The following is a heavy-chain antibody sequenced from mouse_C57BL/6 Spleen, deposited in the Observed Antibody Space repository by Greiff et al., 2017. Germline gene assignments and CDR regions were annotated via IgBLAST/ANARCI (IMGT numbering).Heavy chain of an antibody. J-gene: IGHJ3*01. D-gene: IGHD2-4*01. Sequence: QVQLQQPGAELVRPGSSVKLSCKASGYTFTSYWMHWVKQRPIQGLEWIGNIDPSDSETNYNQKFKDKATLTVDKSSSTAYMQLSSLTSEDSAVYYCAREGLRAWFAYWGKGTLVTVSA. V-gene: IGHV1-52*01. CDR1: GYTFTSYW. CDR3: AREGLRAWFAY. CDR2: IDPSDSET.